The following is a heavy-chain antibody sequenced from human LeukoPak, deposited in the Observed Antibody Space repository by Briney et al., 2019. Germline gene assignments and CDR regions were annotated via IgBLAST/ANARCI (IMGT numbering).Heavy chain of an antibody. CDR1: GFTFSSYA. J-gene: IGHJ4*02. CDR3: AKDTSIGKYCTNGVCSPFGY. Sequence: GGSLRLSCAGSGFTFSSYAMSWVRQAPGQGLEWVSVISDSGDYTSYADSVRGRFTISRDNSRNTLYLQMISLRPEDTAVYYCAKDTSIGKYCTNGVCSPFGYWGQGTLVTVSS. D-gene: IGHD2-8*01. V-gene: IGHV3-23*01. CDR2: ISDSGDYT.